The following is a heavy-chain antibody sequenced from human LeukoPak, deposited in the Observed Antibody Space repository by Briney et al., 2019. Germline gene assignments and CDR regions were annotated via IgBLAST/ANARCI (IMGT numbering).Heavy chain of an antibody. CDR3: ARGGYGGVFDY. Sequence: GGSLRLSCAASGFDFDDYMMHWVRQVPGKGLEWFSLISWDGGTTNYADSVKGRFTISRDNSKNSLYFLMNDLTAEDTAFYYCARGGYGGVFDYWGQGTLVTVSS. J-gene: IGHJ4*02. CDR1: GFDFDDYM. CDR2: ISWDGGTT. D-gene: IGHD4-23*01. V-gene: IGHV3-43D*04.